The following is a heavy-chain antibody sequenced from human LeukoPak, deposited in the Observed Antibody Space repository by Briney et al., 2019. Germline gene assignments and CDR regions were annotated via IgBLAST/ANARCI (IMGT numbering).Heavy chain of an antibody. J-gene: IGHJ4*02. V-gene: IGHV3-11*01. CDR3: ARSLSGYYEPFDY. CDR2: ISSSGSTI. CDR1: GFTFSDYY. D-gene: IGHD3-22*01. Sequence: PGGSLRLSCAASGFTFSDYYMSWIRQAPGKGLEWVSYISSSGSTIYYADSVKGRFTISRDNAKNSLYLQMNSLRAEDTAVYYRARSLSGYYEPFDYWGQGTLVTVSS.